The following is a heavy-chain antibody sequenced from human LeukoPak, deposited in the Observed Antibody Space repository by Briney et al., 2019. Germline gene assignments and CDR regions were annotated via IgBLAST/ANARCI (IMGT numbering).Heavy chain of an antibody. J-gene: IGHJ4*02. Sequence: SETLSLTCTVSGGSISSSSYYWGWIRQPPGKGLEWIGSIYYSGSTYYNPSLKSRVTISVDTSKNQFSLKLSSVTAADTAGYDCARVGGGGDYWGQGTLVTVSS. CDR2: IYYSGST. CDR1: GGSISSSSYY. V-gene: IGHV4-39*07. D-gene: IGHD1-26*01. CDR3: ARVGGGGDY.